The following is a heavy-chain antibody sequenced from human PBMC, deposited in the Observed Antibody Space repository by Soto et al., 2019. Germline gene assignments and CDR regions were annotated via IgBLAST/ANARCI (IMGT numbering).Heavy chain of an antibody. CDR1: GYTFTSYY. Sequence: ASVKVSCKASGYTFTSYYMHWVRQAPGQGLEWMGIINPSGGSTSYAQKFQGRVTMTRDTSTSTVYMELSSLRSEDTAVYYCARVRYCSGCSCYSRYDPWGQGTLVTVSS. V-gene: IGHV1-46*01. D-gene: IGHD2-15*01. J-gene: IGHJ5*02. CDR3: ARVRYCSGCSCYSRYDP. CDR2: INPSGGST.